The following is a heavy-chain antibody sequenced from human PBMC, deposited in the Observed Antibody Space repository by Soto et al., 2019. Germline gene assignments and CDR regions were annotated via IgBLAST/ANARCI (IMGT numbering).Heavy chain of an antibody. J-gene: IGHJ5*02. CDR3: VREDWHRFGS. CDR2: ISGGASDK. Sequence: EVQLVESGGGLVQPGGSLRLSCEASGFMFSPYWMSWVRQDPGKGLEWVATISGGASDKFYVDSVKGRFTISRDDAKNSVYLQLNSLRDEDTAVYYCVREDWHRFGSWGQGTLVTVSS. D-gene: IGHD5-18*01. V-gene: IGHV3-7*01. CDR1: GFMFSPYW.